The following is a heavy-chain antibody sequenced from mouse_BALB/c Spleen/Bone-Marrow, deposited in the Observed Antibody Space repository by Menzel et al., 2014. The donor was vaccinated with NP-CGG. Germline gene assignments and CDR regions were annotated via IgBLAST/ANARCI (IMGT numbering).Heavy chain of an antibody. CDR1: GFNIXDTY. Sequence: VQLQQSGADLVKPGASVKLSCTASGFNIXDTYMHWVKQRPEQGLEWIGRIDPANGNTKYDPKFQGKATITADTSSNTAYLQLSSLTSEDTAVYYCARGDYYGGSFFAYWGQGTLATVSA. D-gene: IGHD1-1*01. J-gene: IGHJ3*01. V-gene: IGHV14-3*02. CDR2: IDPANGNT. CDR3: ARGDYYGGSFFAY.